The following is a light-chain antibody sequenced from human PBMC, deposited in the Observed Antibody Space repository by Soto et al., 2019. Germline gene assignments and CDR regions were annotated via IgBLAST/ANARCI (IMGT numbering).Light chain of an antibody. Sequence: EIVLTQSPATLSLSPGERATLSCRASQNVSSYLAWYQQKPGQAPRLLIYDASNRATGIPARFSGSGSGTDFTLTISSLEPEDFAVYYCQHRYNWPLTFGGGTKVEI. CDR2: DAS. J-gene: IGKJ4*01. CDR3: QHRYNWPLT. V-gene: IGKV3-11*01. CDR1: QNVSSY.